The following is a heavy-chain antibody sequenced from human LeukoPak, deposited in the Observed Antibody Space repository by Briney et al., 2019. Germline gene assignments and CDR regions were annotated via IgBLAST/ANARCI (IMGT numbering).Heavy chain of an antibody. D-gene: IGHD2-2*01. CDR2: ISGSGGST. Sequence: QPGGSLRLSCAASGFTFSSYAMSWVRQAPGKGLEWVSAISGSGGSTYYADSVKGRFTISRDNSKNTLYLQMNSLRAEDTAVYYCAKDRYQLLLQPNLFDYWGQGTLVTVSS. CDR1: GFTFSSYA. CDR3: AKDRYQLLLQPNLFDY. J-gene: IGHJ4*02. V-gene: IGHV3-23*01.